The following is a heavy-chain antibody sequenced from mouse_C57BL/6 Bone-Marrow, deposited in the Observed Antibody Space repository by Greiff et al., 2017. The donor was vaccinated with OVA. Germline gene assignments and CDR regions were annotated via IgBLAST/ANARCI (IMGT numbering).Heavy chain of an antibody. Sequence: VQLQQSGAELVRPGASVKLSCTASGFNIKDDYMHWVKQRPEQGLEWIGWIDPENGDTEYASKFQGKATITADTSSNTAYLQLSSLTSEDTAVDYCTSFITTVVAPFAYWGQGTLVTVSA. J-gene: IGHJ3*01. CDR2: IDPENGDT. V-gene: IGHV14-4*01. CDR1: GFNIKDDY. CDR3: TSFITTVVAPFAY. D-gene: IGHD1-1*01.